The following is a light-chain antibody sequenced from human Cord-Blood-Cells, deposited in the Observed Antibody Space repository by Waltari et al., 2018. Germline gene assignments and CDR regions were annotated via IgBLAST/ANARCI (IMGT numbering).Light chain of an antibody. CDR3: NSRDSSGNHLVV. V-gene: IGLV3-19*01. Sequence: SSELTQDPAVSVALGQTVRITCQGDSLRSYYASWYQQKPGQAPVLVIYGKNNRPSGIPDRFAGSSSGNTDSLTITGAQAEDEADYYCNSRDSSGNHLVVVGGVTKLTVL. J-gene: IGLJ2*01. CDR1: SLRSYY. CDR2: GKN.